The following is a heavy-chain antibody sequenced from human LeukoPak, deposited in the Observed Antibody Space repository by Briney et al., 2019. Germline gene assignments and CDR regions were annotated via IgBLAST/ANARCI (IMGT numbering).Heavy chain of an antibody. J-gene: IGHJ6*04. Sequence: ASVKVSCKASGYTFTNYGISWVRQAPGQGLEWMGWISAYNGNTNYAQKLQGRVTMTTDTSTSTAYMELRSLRSDDTAVYYCARDRGPTYYDFWSGYYTGMDVWGKGTTVTVSS. CDR2: ISAYNGNT. CDR1: GYTFTNYG. D-gene: IGHD3-3*01. CDR3: ARDRGPTYYDFWSGYYTGMDV. V-gene: IGHV1-18*01.